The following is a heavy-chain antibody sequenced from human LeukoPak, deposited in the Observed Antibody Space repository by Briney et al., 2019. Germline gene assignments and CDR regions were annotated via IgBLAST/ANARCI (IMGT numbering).Heavy chain of an antibody. CDR1: GFTFDDYG. D-gene: IGHD3-22*01. CDR2: INWNGGST. V-gene: IGHV3-20*01. Sequence: PGGSLRLSCAASGFTFDDYGMSWVRQAPGKGLEWVSGINWNGGSTGYADSVKGRFTISRDNAKNSLYLQMNSLRAEDTALYHCARGRNYYDSSGYPSFDYGGQGTLVTVS. J-gene: IGHJ4*02. CDR3: ARGRNYYDSSGYPSFDY.